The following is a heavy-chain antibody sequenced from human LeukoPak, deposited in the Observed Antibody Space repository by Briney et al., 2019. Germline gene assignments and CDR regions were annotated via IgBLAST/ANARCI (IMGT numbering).Heavy chain of an antibody. CDR2: FYTSGST. CDR1: GGSISTYY. V-gene: IGHV4-4*07. D-gene: IGHD4-17*01. J-gene: IGHJ4*02. Sequence: SETLSLTCTVSGGSISTYYWSWIRQPAGQGLEWIGRFYTSGSTNYNPSLKSRVTMSVDTSKNQFSLKLSSVTAADTAVYYCATTTHDYGEILDYWGQGTLVTVSS. CDR3: ATTTHDYGEILDY.